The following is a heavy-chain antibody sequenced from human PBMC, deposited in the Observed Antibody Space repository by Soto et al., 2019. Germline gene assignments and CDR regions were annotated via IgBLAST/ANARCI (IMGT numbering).Heavy chain of an antibody. CDR3: ARGSGSFVRFDT. CDR2: IYYSGSS. D-gene: IGHD3-22*01. CDR1: GGSISSGGYY. J-gene: IGHJ5*02. Sequence: QVQLQESGPGLVKPSQTLSLTCTVSGGSISSGGYYWSWIRQHPGKGLEWIGYIYYSGSSYYNPSLKSRVTISVDTSKKQFSLKLSSVAAADTAVYYCARGSGSFVRFDTWGQGTLVTVSS. V-gene: IGHV4-31*03.